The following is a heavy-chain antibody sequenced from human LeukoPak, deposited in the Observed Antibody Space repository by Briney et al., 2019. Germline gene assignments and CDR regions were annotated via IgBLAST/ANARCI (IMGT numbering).Heavy chain of an antibody. J-gene: IGHJ4*02. CDR1: GYTFAGYY. Sequence: ASVTVSCKASGYTFAGYYIHWVRRAPGQGLEWLGWINPEKGDTKSAQKFRDRVIMTTDTSLATAYMEVINLSSDDTAVYYCTRSSWDCSSGSCYSNMNFDYWGQGSLVTVSS. D-gene: IGHD2-15*01. CDR3: TRSSWDCSSGSCYSNMNFDY. CDR2: INPEKGDT. V-gene: IGHV1-2*02.